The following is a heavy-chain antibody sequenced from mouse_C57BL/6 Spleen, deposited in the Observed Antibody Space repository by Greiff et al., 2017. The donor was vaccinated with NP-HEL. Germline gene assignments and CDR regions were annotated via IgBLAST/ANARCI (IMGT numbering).Heavy chain of an antibody. CDR2: IYPGSGNT. V-gene: IGHV1-66*01. Sequence: QVQLQQSGPELVKPGASVKISCKASGYSSTSYYIHWVKQRPGQGLEWIGWIYPGSGNTKYNEKFKGKATLTADTSSSTAYMQLSSLTSEDSAVYYCAREYYFWDAMDYWGQGTSVTVSS. D-gene: IGHD1-1*01. CDR3: AREYYFWDAMDY. CDR1: GYSSTSYY. J-gene: IGHJ4*01.